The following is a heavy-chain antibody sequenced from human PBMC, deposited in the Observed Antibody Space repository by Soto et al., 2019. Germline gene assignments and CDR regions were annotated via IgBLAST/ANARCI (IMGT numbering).Heavy chain of an antibody. J-gene: IGHJ4*02. CDR3: AKDRNGFNYFDY. V-gene: IGHV3-30*18. D-gene: IGHD2-8*01. CDR2: ISYDGSNK. Sequence: PGGSLRLSCAASGFTFSSYGMHWVRQAPGKGLEWVAVISYDGSNKYYADYVKGRFTISRDNSKNTLYLQMNSLRAEDTAVYYCAKDRNGFNYFDYWGQGTLVTVSS. CDR1: GFTFSSYG.